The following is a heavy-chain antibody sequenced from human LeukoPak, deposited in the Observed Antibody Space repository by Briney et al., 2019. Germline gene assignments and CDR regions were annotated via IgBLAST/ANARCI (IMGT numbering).Heavy chain of an antibody. Sequence: PSETLSLTCTVSGGSISSYYWSWIRQPPGKGLEWIGYTYYSGSTNYNPSLKSRVTISVDTSKNQFSLKLSSVTAADTAVYYCARDRSYDSSGAFDIWGQGTMVTVSS. CDR2: TYYSGST. CDR1: GGSISSYY. D-gene: IGHD3-22*01. CDR3: ARDRSYDSSGAFDI. V-gene: IGHV4-59*01. J-gene: IGHJ3*02.